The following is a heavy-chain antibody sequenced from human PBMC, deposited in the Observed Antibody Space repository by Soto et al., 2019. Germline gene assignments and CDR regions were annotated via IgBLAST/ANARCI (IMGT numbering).Heavy chain of an antibody. V-gene: IGHV1-3*01. CDR1: GYTFTRYG. Sequence: QVQLVQSGAAVKKPGASVKVSCKASGYTFTRYGIHWVRQAPGQRLEWMGWINAANGDTKYSPKFQDRVTITRDTSASTAYVELSILRSEDTAVYYCVRRHVSATGIDWFDPWGQGTLVTVSS. D-gene: IGHD6-13*01. CDR3: VRRHVSATGIDWFDP. J-gene: IGHJ5*02. CDR2: INAANGDT.